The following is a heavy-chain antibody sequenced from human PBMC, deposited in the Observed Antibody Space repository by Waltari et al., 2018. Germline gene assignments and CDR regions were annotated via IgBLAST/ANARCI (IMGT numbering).Heavy chain of an antibody. Sequence: QMQLQESGPGLVKPSEPLSPTCTVSGGSISSSTYYWGWIRQPPGKGLEWIGNIYYSGSTYYKPSLKSRLTISVDTSKNQFSLNLRSVTAADTAVYYCARLPISLGVGSVFDIWGQGTMVTVSS. J-gene: IGHJ3*02. CDR1: GGSISSSTYY. CDR2: IYYSGST. CDR3: ARLPISLGVGSVFDI. V-gene: IGHV4-39*01. D-gene: IGHD2-15*01.